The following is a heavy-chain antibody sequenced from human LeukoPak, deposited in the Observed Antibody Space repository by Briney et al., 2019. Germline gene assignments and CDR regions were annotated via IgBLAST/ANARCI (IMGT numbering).Heavy chain of an antibody. CDR1: GFTFSSYA. Sequence: GGSLRLFCAASGFTFSSYAMSWVRQAPGKGLEWVSAISGSGGSTYYADSVKGRFTISRDNSKNTLYLQMNSLRAEDTAVYYCAKLTYGSGSYSRYYYYYMDVWGKGTTVTVSS. V-gene: IGHV3-23*01. J-gene: IGHJ6*03. CDR3: AKLTYGSGSYSRYYYYYMDV. D-gene: IGHD3-10*01. CDR2: ISGSGGST.